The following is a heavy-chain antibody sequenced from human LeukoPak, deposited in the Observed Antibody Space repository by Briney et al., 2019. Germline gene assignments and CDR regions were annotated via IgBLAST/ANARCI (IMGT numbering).Heavy chain of an antibody. D-gene: IGHD3-22*01. CDR1: GFTFSDYY. CDR3: ATGSSGYFVDAVDI. Sequence: GGSLRLSCAASGFTFSDYYMSWIRQAPGKGLEWVSYVSSGGTSIYYADSVKGRFTIARDNAKYSVYLQMNNLRAEDTAVYYCATGSSGYFVDAVDIWGQGTMVTVSS. J-gene: IGHJ3*02. CDR2: VSSGGTSI. V-gene: IGHV3-11*04.